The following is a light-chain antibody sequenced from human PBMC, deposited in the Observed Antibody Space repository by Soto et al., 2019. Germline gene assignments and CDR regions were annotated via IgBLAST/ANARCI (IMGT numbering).Light chain of an antibody. CDR3: HQYIHWPPEYT. CDR1: QSVSSN. J-gene: IGKJ2*01. CDR2: GAS. V-gene: IGKV3-15*01. Sequence: IVMTQSPVTMSVSPGERATLSCRASQSVSSNLAWYQQKPGQSPRLLIYGASTRATGIPARFSGSGSGTEFTLTISSLQSEDFAVYYCHQYIHWPPEYTLGQGTKVQIK.